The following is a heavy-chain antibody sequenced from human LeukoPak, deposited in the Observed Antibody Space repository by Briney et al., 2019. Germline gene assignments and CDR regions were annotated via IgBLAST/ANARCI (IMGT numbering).Heavy chain of an antibody. CDR1: GFTFSSYW. Sequence: GGSLRLSCAASGFTFSSYWMHWVRQAPGKGLVWVSRINTDGSRTSNADSVKGRFTISRDNAKNTLYLQMNSLRAEDTAVYYCARDLRVVPAALFPPASSFDYWGQGTLVTVSS. D-gene: IGHD2-2*01. J-gene: IGHJ4*02. V-gene: IGHV3-74*01. CDR3: ARDLRVVPAALFPPASSFDY. CDR2: INTDGSRT.